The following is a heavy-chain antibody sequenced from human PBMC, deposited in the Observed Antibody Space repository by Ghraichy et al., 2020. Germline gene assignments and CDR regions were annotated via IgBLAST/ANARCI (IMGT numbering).Heavy chain of an antibody. J-gene: IGHJ4*02. D-gene: IGHD4-11*01. V-gene: IGHV3-48*02. CDR2: IGTSSRIL. Sequence: GGSLRLSCAASGFTFSSYAMNWVRQAPGKGLEWVAHIGTSSRILKYADPVRGRFTISRDNAKNSLYLQMDNLRDEDTAFYYCARAYTDYFYYCCQAVLVTVPS. CDR1: GFTFSSYA. CDR3: ARAYTDYFYY.